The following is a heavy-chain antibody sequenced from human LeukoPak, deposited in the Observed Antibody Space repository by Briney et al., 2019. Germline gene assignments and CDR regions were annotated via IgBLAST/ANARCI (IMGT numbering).Heavy chain of an antibody. CDR1: GGSISSSSYY. Sequence: SETLSLTCTVSGGSISSSSYYWGWIRQPPGKGLEWIGSIYYSGSTYYNPSLKSRVTISVDTSKNQFSLKLSSVTAADTAVYYCARDTSAGGPKFTPAFDIWGQGTMVTVSS. CDR2: IYYSGST. D-gene: IGHD4-23*01. V-gene: IGHV4-39*07. CDR3: ARDTSAGGPKFTPAFDI. J-gene: IGHJ3*02.